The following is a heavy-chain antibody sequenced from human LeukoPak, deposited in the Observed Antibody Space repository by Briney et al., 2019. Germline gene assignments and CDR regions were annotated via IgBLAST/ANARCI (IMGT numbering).Heavy chain of an antibody. V-gene: IGHV3-23*01. J-gene: IGHJ5*02. D-gene: IGHD4-23*01. Sequence: GGSLRLSCAASGFTFSSYAMSWVRQAPGKGLEWVSSISGSGGSTYYADSVKGRFTISRDNSKNTLYLQMNSLRAEDTAVYYCAKAESTVVTYNWFDPWGQGTLVTVSS. CDR1: GFTFSSYA. CDR2: ISGSGGST. CDR3: AKAESTVVTYNWFDP.